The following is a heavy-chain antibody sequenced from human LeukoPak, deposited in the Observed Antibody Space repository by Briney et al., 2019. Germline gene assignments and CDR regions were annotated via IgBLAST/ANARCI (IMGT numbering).Heavy chain of an antibody. D-gene: IGHD5-18*01. CDR3: ANHSDTAMVYAY. CDR1: GFTFSSYT. Sequence: GGSLRLSCAVSGFTFSSYTMNWIRQVPGKGLEWVSYIGGSGSPIYYADSVKGRFTISRDNAKNSLYLQMNSLRAEDTAVYYCANHSDTAMVYAYWGQGTLVTVSS. V-gene: IGHV3-48*01. J-gene: IGHJ4*02. CDR2: IGGSGSPI.